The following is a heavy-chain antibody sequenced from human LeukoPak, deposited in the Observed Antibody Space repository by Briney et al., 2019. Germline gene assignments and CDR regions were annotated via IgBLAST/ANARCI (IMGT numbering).Heavy chain of an antibody. J-gene: IGHJ4*02. CDR1: GSTFSSYS. V-gene: IGHV3-21*01. Sequence: GGSLRLSCAASGSTFSSYSINWVRQAPGMGLQWVSSISSRSSYIYYADSVKGRFTISRDNAKNSLYLQMNSLRAEDTAVYYCASGQQLGFDYWGQGTLVTVSS. CDR2: ISSRSSYI. CDR3: ASGQQLGFDY. D-gene: IGHD6-13*01.